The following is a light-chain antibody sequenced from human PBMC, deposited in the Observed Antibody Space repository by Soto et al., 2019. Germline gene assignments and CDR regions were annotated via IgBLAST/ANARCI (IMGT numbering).Light chain of an antibody. V-gene: IGLV2-11*01. CDR1: SSDVGGYNY. CDR3: CSYEGTYSFRV. Sequence: ALTQPASVSGSPGQSITISCTGTSSDVGGYNYVSWYQQHPGKAPKLMIYEVSNRPSGVPDRFSGSKSGNTASLTISGLQAEDEGDYFCCSYEGTYSFRVFGGGTKVTVL. J-gene: IGLJ2*01. CDR2: EVS.